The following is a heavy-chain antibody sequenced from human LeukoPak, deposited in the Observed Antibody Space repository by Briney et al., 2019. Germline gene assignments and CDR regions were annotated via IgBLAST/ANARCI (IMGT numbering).Heavy chain of an antibody. V-gene: IGHV4-39*01. Sequence: SETLSLTCTVSGGSISSNSYYWGWIRQPPGKGLEWIGSIYYSGSTYYNPSLKSRVTISVDTSKNQFSLKLSSVTAADTAVYYCARHGAAAGAFDIWGQGTMVTVSS. CDR1: GGSISSNSYY. CDR3: ARHGAAAGAFDI. CDR2: IYYSGST. J-gene: IGHJ3*02. D-gene: IGHD6-13*01.